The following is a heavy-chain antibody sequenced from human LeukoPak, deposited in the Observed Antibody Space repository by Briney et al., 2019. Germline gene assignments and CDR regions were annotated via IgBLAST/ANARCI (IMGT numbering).Heavy chain of an antibody. V-gene: IGHV4-59*08. CDR2: ISDIGSI. CDR1: GGSISSYY. D-gene: IGHD2-8*02. Sequence: SETLSPTCTVSGGSISSYYWSWIRQPPGKGLEWIAYISDIGSINYNPSLKSRVTISLETSKNQFSLKLSSVTAADTAVYYCAGHHPRNTVDFWGQGTLVTVSS. CDR3: AGHHPRNTVDF. J-gene: IGHJ4*02.